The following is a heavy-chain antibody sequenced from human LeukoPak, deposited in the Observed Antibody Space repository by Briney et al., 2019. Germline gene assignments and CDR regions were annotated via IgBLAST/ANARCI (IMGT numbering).Heavy chain of an antibody. J-gene: IGHJ4*02. CDR3: ARRLLTGYYEF. CDR2: FYSGDTT. CDR1: GLTVSSTY. Sequence: PGGSLRLSCAASGLTVSSTYMSWVRQAPGKGLEWVSVFYSGDTTYYANSVKGRFTISRDNSKNMLYLQMNSLRAEDTAVYYCARRLLTGYYEFWGQGTLVTVSS. V-gene: IGHV3-66*01. D-gene: IGHD3-9*01.